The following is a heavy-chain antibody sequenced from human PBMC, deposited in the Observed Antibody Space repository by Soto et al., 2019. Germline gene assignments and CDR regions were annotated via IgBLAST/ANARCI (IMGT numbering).Heavy chain of an antibody. CDR1: GFTFSSYA. Sequence: GGSLRLSCAASGFTFSSYAMSWVRQAPGKGLEWVSAISGSGGSTYYADSVKGRFTISRDNSKNTLYLQMNSLRAEDTAVYYCAKPSSGWYFREEYYYFYYWGQGTLVTVSS. J-gene: IGHJ4*02. V-gene: IGHV3-23*01. CDR3: AKPSSGWYFREEYYYFYY. CDR2: ISGSGGST. D-gene: IGHD6-19*01.